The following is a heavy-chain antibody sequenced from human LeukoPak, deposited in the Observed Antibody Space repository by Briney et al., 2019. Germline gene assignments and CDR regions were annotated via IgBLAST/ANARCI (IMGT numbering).Heavy chain of an antibody. CDR1: GFTFSSYA. V-gene: IGHV3-23*01. J-gene: IGHJ4*02. D-gene: IGHD4-11*01. CDR3: ARAPTVTTEGY. Sequence: GSLRLSCAASGFTFSSYAMSWVRQAPGKGLEWVSGISGGGSTYYADSVKGRFTISRDHSKNTLYLQMSSLRAGDTAVYYCARAPTVTTEGYWGQGTLVTVSS. CDR2: ISGGGST.